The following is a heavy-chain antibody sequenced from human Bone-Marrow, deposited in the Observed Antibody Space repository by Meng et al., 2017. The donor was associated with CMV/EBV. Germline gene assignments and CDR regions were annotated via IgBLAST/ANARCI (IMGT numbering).Heavy chain of an antibody. D-gene: IGHD5-18*01. CDR1: GGSVSSGSYY. CDR3: ARHSEGPFYYYYGMDV. Sequence: SETLSLTCTVSGGSVSSGSYYWSWIRQPPGKGLEWIGYIYYSGSTNYNPSLKSRVTISVDTSKNQFSLKLSSVTAADTAVYYCARHSEGPFYYYYGMDVWGQGTTVTVYS. V-gene: IGHV4-61*01. J-gene: IGHJ6*02. CDR2: IYYSGST.